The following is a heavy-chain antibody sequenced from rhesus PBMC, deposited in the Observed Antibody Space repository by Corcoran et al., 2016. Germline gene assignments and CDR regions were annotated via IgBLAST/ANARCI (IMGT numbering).Heavy chain of an antibody. Sequence: QVQLQESGPGLVKPSETLSLTCAVSGGSISSSNWWSWIRQSPGKGLEWIGYIYGGSGSTHSHPSLKSRVTISTDTSKNQFALKLSSGTAADTAVYYCARTGVENLIHYYFDYWGQGVLVTVSS. J-gene: IGHJ4*01. V-gene: IGHV4S7*01. CDR2: IYGGSGST. CDR1: GGSISSSNW. CDR3: ARTGVENLIHYYFDY. D-gene: IGHD2-21*01.